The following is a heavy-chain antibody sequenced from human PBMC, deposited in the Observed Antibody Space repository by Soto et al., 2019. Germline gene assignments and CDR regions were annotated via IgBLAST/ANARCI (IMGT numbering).Heavy chain of an antibody. V-gene: IGHV3-33*01. CDR1: GFTFSSYG. D-gene: IGHD6-19*01. CDR2: IWYDGSNK. CDR3: AREQPGYSRGSFNFDC. J-gene: IGHJ4*02. Sequence: QVQLVESGGGVVQPGRYLRLSCAASGFTFSSYGMHWVRQAPGKGLEWVAVIWYDGSNKYYADSVKGRFTISRDNYKNTLYLQMNSLRAEDTSVYYCAREQPGYSRGSFNFDCWGQGTLVTVSS.